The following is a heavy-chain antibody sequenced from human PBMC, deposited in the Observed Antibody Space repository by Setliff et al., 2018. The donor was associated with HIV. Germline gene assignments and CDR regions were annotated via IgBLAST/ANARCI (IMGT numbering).Heavy chain of an antibody. CDR3: AMGSSCHKIIREAFDI. J-gene: IGHJ3*02. D-gene: IGHD3-3*01. CDR1: GYTFTGYF. Sequence: ASVKVSCKASGYTFTGYFIHWVRQAPGQGLEWMGQIKPNRGDTNSHHKFADRHIMSRDTSLTTVYMELTSLRSDDTTVDSCAMGSSCHKIIREAFDIRGQGTRVTVSS. V-gene: IGHV1-2*06. CDR2: IKPNRGDT.